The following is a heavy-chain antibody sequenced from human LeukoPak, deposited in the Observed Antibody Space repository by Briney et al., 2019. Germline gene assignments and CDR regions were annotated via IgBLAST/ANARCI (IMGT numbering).Heavy chain of an antibody. D-gene: IGHD3-3*01. CDR1: GFTFSSYA. CDR2: ISYDGSNR. V-gene: IGHV3-30-3*01. CDR3: AREPYYDPEGGWFDP. Sequence: GGSLRLSCAASGFTFSSYAMHWVRQAPGKGLEWVAVISYDGSNRYYADSVKGRFTISRDNSKNRLYLQMNSLRAEDTAVYYCAREPYYDPEGGWFDPWGQGTLVTVSS. J-gene: IGHJ5*02.